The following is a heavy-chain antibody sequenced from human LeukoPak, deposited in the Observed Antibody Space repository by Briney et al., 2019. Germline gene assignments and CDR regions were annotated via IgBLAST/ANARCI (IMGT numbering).Heavy chain of an antibody. D-gene: IGHD3-22*01. CDR2: ISGSGGST. CDR3: VKDYYDSSGYYYAFGDY. CDR1: GFTFSSYG. Sequence: PGGSLRLSCAASGFTFSSYGMSWVRQAPGKGLEWVSAISGSGGSTYYADSVKGRFTISRDNSKNTLYLQVNSLRAEDTAVYYCVKDYYDSSGYYYAFGDYWGQGTLVTVSS. J-gene: IGHJ4*02. V-gene: IGHV3-23*01.